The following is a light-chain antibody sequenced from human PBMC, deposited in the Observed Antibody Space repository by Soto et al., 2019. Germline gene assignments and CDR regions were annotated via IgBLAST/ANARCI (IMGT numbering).Light chain of an antibody. J-gene: IGKJ2*03. CDR2: EAS. CDR1: QSISKW. CDR3: QHQSYR. Sequence: DIQMTQSPSTLSASVGDRVTITCRATQSISKWLAWYQQKPGKAPKLLIYEASSLDSGVPSRFSGSGSGTEFSLTLSSLQPDDFATYYGQHQSYRLGQGTRLEIK. V-gene: IGKV1-5*03.